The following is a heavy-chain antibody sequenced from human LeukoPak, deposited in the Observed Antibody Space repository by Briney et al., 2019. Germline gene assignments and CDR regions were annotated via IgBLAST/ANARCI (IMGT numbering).Heavy chain of an antibody. Sequence: GGSLRLSCAASGFTFSSYAMSWVRQAPGKGLEWVSAVSGSGGSTYYADSVKGRFTISRDNSKNTLYLQMNSLRAEDTAVYYCAKDAAVAGRLGIDYWGQGTLVTVSS. CDR3: AKDAAVAGRLGIDY. CDR1: GFTFSSYA. J-gene: IGHJ4*02. D-gene: IGHD6-19*01. CDR2: VSGSGGST. V-gene: IGHV3-23*01.